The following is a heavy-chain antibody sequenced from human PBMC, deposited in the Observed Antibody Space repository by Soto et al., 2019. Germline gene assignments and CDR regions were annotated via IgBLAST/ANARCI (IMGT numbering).Heavy chain of an antibody. CDR2: ISYDGSNK. J-gene: IGHJ4*02. D-gene: IGHD3-9*01. CDR3: AKDLRVLRYFDWLSD. CDR1: GFTFSSYG. Sequence: GGSLRLSCAASGFTFSSYGMHWVRQAPGKGLEWVAVISYDGSNKYYADSVKGRFTISRDNSKNTLYLQMNSLRAEDTAVYYCAKDLRVLRYFDWLSDWGQGTLVTVSS. V-gene: IGHV3-30*18.